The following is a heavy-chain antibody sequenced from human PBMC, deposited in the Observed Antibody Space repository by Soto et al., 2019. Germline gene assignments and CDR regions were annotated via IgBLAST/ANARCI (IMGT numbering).Heavy chain of an antibody. CDR3: ARGSFSSSWYWAY. Sequence: SVKVSCKTSGGTFGDYTISWVRQTPGQGLEWMGDLIPLFNSAKYAPELQGRLTITGDTSTSTAYMDLRNLKSEDTAVYYCARGSFSSSWYWAYWGQGTQVTVSS. J-gene: IGHJ4*02. CDR2: LIPLFNSA. D-gene: IGHD6-13*01. V-gene: IGHV1-69*06. CDR1: GGTFGDYT.